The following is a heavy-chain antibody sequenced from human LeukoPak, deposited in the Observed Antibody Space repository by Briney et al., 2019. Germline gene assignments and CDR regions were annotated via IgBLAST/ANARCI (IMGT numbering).Heavy chain of an antibody. CDR2: IYYSGST. CDR1: GGSIRSYY. Sequence: SETLSLTCTVSGGSIRSYYWSWIRQPPGKGLEWIGYIYYSGSTNYNPSLRSRVTISVDTSKNQFSLKLSSVTAADTAVYYCARADAPDMVRGVIVYFDYWGQGTLVTVSS. D-gene: IGHD3-10*01. CDR3: ARADAPDMVRGVIVYFDY. J-gene: IGHJ4*02. V-gene: IGHV4-59*12.